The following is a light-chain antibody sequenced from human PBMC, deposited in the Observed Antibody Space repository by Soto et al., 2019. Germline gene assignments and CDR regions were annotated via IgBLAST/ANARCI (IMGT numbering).Light chain of an antibody. J-gene: IGLJ1*01. CDR2: EVS. V-gene: IGLV2-14*01. Sequence: QSSLTQPACVSWSPGQSITISCTGTSSDVGAYKYVSWYQQHPGKAPKLMIYEVSNRPSGVSNRFSGSKSGNTASVTISGLQAEDEADYYCSSYTSTNTQVFGTGTKVTVL. CDR3: SSYTSTNTQV. CDR1: SSDVGAYKY.